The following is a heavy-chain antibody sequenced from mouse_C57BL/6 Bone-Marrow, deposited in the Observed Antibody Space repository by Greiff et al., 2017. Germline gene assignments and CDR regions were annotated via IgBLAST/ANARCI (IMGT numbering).Heavy chain of an antibody. V-gene: IGHV1-81*01. Sequence: QVQLQQSGAELARPGASVKLSCKASGYTFTSYGISWVKQRTGQGLEWIGEIYPRSGNTYYNEKFKGKATLTADKSSSTAYMELRSLTSEASAVYFCARGDWDGGFAYWGQGTLVTVSA. CDR2: IYPRSGNT. D-gene: IGHD4-1*01. J-gene: IGHJ3*01. CDR3: ARGDWDGGFAY. CDR1: GYTFTSYG.